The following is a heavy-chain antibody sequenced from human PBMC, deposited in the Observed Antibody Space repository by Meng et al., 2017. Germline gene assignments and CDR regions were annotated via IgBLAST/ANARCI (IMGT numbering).Heavy chain of an antibody. V-gene: IGHV3-30*03. J-gene: IGHJ4*02. CDR3: ARELTIVVVTASFDY. Sequence: GESLKISCAASGFTFSSYWMHWVRQAPGKGLEWVAVISYDGSNKYYADSVKGRFTISRDNSKNTLYLQMNSLRAEDTAVYYCARELTIVVVTASFDYWGQGTLVTVSS. D-gene: IGHD2-21*02. CDR2: ISYDGSNK. CDR1: GFTFSSYW.